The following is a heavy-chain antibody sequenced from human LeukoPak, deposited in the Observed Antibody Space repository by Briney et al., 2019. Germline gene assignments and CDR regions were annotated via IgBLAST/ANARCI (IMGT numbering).Heavy chain of an antibody. CDR2: ISNNGGSK. D-gene: IGHD6-13*01. CDR3: VKGGYSSRWSLFDY. J-gene: IGHJ4*02. V-gene: IGHV3-64D*06. CDR1: GFTFISYA. Sequence: GGSLRLSCTASGFTFISYAIHWVRQAPGKGLEYVSGISNNGGSKYYADSVKGRCTISRDNSKNTLYLHMISLRAEDTGVYYCVKGGYSSRWSLFDYWGQGTLVTVSS.